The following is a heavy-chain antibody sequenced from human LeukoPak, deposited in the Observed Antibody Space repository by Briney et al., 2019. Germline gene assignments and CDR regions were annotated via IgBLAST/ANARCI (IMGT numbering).Heavy chain of an antibody. D-gene: IGHD1-26*01. CDR3: ARSRSGSYNIDY. Sequence: PGRSLRLSCAASGFTFSSYAMHWVRQAPGKGLEWVAVISYDGSNKYYADSVKGRFTISRDNPKNTLYLQMNSLRAEDTAVYYCARSRSGSYNIDYWGQGTLVTVSS. J-gene: IGHJ4*02. CDR1: GFTFSSYA. CDR2: ISYDGSNK. V-gene: IGHV3-30-3*01.